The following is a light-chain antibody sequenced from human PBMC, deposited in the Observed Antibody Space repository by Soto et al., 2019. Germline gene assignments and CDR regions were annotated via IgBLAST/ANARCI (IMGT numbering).Light chain of an antibody. CDR2: GAS. J-gene: IGKJ1*01. CDR3: QQYNNWPSWT. Sequence: EIVLTQSPATLSLSPGERATLSCGPSQSVSSSYLAWYQPTPGLAPRLXXYGASTRANGIPARSSGSGSGTELTLTISSLQSEDFAVYYCQQYNNWPSWTFGQGTQVDIK. V-gene: IGKV3-15*01. CDR1: QSVSSSY.